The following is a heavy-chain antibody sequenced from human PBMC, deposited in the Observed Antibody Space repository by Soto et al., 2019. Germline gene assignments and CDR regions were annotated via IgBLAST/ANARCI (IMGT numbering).Heavy chain of an antibody. Sequence: SETLSLTCTVSGGSISSSSYYWGWIRQPPGKGLEWIGSIYYGGSTYYNPSLKSRVTISVDTSKNQFSLKLSSVTAADTAVYYCAAGLAVAGLYYYYCGMDVWGQGTPVTVSS. CDR3: AAGLAVAGLYYYYCGMDV. V-gene: IGHV4-39*01. J-gene: IGHJ6*02. CDR1: GGSISSSSYY. D-gene: IGHD6-19*01. CDR2: IYYGGST.